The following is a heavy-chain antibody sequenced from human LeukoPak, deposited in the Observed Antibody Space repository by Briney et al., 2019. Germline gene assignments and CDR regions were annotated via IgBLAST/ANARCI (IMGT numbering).Heavy chain of an antibody. V-gene: IGHV1-18*01. J-gene: IGHJ4*02. CDR2: ISAYNGNT. CDR1: VYSVTIYS. D-gene: IGHD3-22*01. Sequence: GASETLSLTSSVYSVTIYSISWRWHAQGQGQGWKGGISAYNGNTNYAQKLQGRGTITTETTTNTDYMELRSLRADDTAVYYCARATYYYDSSGYYHPGYFVYWGQGTLVTVSS. CDR3: ARATYYYDSSGYYHPGYFVY.